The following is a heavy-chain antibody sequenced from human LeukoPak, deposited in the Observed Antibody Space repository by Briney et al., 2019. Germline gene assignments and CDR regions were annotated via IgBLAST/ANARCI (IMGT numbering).Heavy chain of an antibody. V-gene: IGHV3-30*02. D-gene: IGHD6-13*01. Sequence: PGGSLRLSCAASGFTFSSFGMYWVRQAPGKGLEWVAFIRNVGNDKYYADSVKGRFFISRDNSKNTLSLQMNSLRVEDTAVYYCARDVQQLWDYWGQGTLVTVSS. J-gene: IGHJ4*02. CDR1: GFTFSSFG. CDR3: ARDVQQLWDY. CDR2: IRNVGNDK.